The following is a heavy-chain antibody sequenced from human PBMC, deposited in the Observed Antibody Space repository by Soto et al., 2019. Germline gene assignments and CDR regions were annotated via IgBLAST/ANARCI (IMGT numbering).Heavy chain of an antibody. CDR3: TRDKPLPYNSNSGKGYYRMYV. CDR1: GGCIRSGGYF. CDR2: IYYNSGST. D-gene: IGHD1-20*01. V-gene: IGHV4-31*01. J-gene: IGHJ6*02. Sequence: QVQLQESGPGLVKPSQTLSLTCIVSGGCIRSGGYFWSWIRQHPGKGLEWIGNIYYNSGSTYYTPSLKSQVSIAVEASKNQCSLDLRSVTAADTAVYFCTRDKPLPYNSNSGKGYYRMYVWGQGTTVIVS.